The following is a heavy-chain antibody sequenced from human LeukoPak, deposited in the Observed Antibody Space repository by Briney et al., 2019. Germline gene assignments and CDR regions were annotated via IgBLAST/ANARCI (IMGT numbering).Heavy chain of an antibody. CDR1: GFTFSSYA. J-gene: IGHJ4*02. CDR3: AKRGIATAASSDY. D-gene: IGHD6-13*01. CDR2: ISGNGDYT. V-gene: IGHV3-23*01. Sequence: PGGSLRLSCAASGFTFSSYAMSWVRQAPGKGLEWVSTISGNGDYTFYADSVKGRFTISRDNSKNTLYLQMNSLRADDTAVYYCAKRGIATAASSDYWGQGTPVSVSS.